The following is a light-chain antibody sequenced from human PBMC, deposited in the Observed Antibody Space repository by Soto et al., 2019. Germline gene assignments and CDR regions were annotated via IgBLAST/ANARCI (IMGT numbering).Light chain of an antibody. CDR1: SSDVGAYIY. J-gene: IGLJ2*01. CDR2: HVN. Sequence: QSVLTQPASVSGSPGQSITISCAGTSSDVGAYIYVSWYQQHPGKVPRLIIYHVNDRPSGVSDRFSGSKSGNTASLTISGLQAEDEGDYYCASYTTSNTMIFGGGTKLTVL. CDR3: ASYTTSNTMI. V-gene: IGLV2-14*01.